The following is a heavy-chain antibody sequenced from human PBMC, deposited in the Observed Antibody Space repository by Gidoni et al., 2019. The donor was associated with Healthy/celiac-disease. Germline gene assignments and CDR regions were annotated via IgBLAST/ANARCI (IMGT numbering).Heavy chain of an antibody. J-gene: IGHJ4*02. Sequence: QLQLQESGPGLVKPSEPLSLPCTVSGGSISSSTYYWGWISQPPGKGLEWIGGIYASGSTYYNPSLKCRVTISVDTSKNQFSLKLSSVTAADTAVYYCARLLKEYNSSWYQDYWGQVTLVTVSS. V-gene: IGHV4-39*01. CDR2: IYASGST. D-gene: IGHD6-13*01. CDR1: GGSISSSTYY. CDR3: ARLLKEYNSSWYQDY.